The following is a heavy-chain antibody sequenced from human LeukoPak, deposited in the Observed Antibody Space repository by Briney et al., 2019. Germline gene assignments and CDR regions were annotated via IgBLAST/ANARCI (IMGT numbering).Heavy chain of an antibody. V-gene: IGHV5-51*01. CDR2: IYPGDSDT. Sequence: GGSLRLSCKGSGYSLTSYWIGWVRQMPGKGLEWMGIIYPGDSDTRYSPSFQGQVTISADKSISTAYLQWSSLKASDTAIYYCARSGQRAYGRFWFDPWGQGTLVTVSS. CDR1: GYSLTSYW. CDR3: ARSGQRAYGRFWFDP. J-gene: IGHJ5*02. D-gene: IGHD2-15*01.